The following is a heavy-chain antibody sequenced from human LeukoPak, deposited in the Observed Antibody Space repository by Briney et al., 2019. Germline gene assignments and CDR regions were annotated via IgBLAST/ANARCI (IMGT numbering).Heavy chain of an antibody. CDR1: GGSISSSSYY. D-gene: IGHD1-26*01. CDR2: IYYSGSS. Sequence: PSETLSLTCTVSGGSISSSSYYWGWIRQPPGKGLEWIGSIYYSGSSYYNPSLKSRVTISVHTSKNQFSLKLSSVTAADTAVYYCAGGAGGSPSFPATGDYWGQGTLVTVSS. CDR3: AGGAGGSPSFPATGDY. J-gene: IGHJ4*02. V-gene: IGHV4-39*07.